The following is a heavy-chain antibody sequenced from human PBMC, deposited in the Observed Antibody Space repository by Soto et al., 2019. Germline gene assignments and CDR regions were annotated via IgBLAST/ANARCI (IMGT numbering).Heavy chain of an antibody. J-gene: IGHJ4*02. Sequence: GGSLRLSCAASGFTFSSYAMSWVRQAPGKGLEWVSAISGSGGSTYYADSVKGRFTISRNNSKDTLYLQMNSLRAEDTAVYYCAKVPAVVVTAKVYYIDYWGQGTLVTVSS. CDR2: ISGSGGST. CDR1: GFTFSSYA. V-gene: IGHV3-23*01. CDR3: AKVPAVVVTAKVYYIDY. D-gene: IGHD2-21*02.